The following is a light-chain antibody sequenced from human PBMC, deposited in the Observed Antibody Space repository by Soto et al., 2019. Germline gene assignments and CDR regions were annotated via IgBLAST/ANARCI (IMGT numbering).Light chain of an antibody. Sequence: DIQMTQSPSSLSASVGDRVTITCRTSQTISSSLNWYQQKPGKAPQRLIYGISNLQSGVPSRFSGSGSGTDFTLTINSLQPEDFATYHCQQSYSTPWTFGQGTEVAIK. J-gene: IGKJ1*01. V-gene: IGKV1-39*01. CDR2: GIS. CDR1: QTISSS. CDR3: QQSYSTPWT.